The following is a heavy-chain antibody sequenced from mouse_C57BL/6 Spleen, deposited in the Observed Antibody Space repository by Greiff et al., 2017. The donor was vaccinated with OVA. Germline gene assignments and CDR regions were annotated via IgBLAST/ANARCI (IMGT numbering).Heavy chain of an antibody. CDR3: ARQGYYYGSSYGPFDY. CDR2: ISSGGSYT. J-gene: IGHJ2*01. Sequence: EVKVVESGGDLVKPGGSLKLSCAASGFTFSSYGMSWVRQTPDKRLEWVATISSGGSYTYYPDSVKGRFTISRDNAKNTLYLQMSSLKSEDTAMYYCARQGYYYGSSYGPFDYWGQGTTLTVSS. CDR1: GFTFSSYG. D-gene: IGHD1-1*01. V-gene: IGHV5-6*01.